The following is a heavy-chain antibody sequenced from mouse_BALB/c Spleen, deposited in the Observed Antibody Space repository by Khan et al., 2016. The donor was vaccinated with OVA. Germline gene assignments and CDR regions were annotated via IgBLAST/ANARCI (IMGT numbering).Heavy chain of an antibody. V-gene: IGHV3-2*02. CDR2: IRYSGST. CDR1: GFSITSDYA. J-gene: IGHJ1*01. Sequence: EVQLQESGPGLVKPSQSLSLTCTVSGFSITSDYAWNWIRQLPGNKLVWMAIIRYSGSTGYNPSLKSRVPITRDTSKNQFFLQLNSVTAEDTATYDCARRCYYGHRYDDFWGAGTPVTVSS. D-gene: IGHD1-1*01. CDR3: ARRCYYGHRYDDF.